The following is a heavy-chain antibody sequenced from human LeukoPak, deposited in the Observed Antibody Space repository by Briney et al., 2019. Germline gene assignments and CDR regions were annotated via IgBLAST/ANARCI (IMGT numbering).Heavy chain of an antibody. CDR2: ISSSGDTM. D-gene: IGHD3-22*01. Sequence: PGGSLRLSCAPSGFTFSDYYMSWIRQAPGKGLEWVSYISSSGDTMYYAASVKGRFTISRDNAKNSLYLQMNSLRAEDTAVYYCARGLARYYYDSSGYSRGNTQRYSYYYYMDVWGKGTTVTVSS. V-gene: IGHV3-11*04. CDR3: ARGLARYYYDSSGYSRGNTQRYSYYYYMDV. J-gene: IGHJ6*03. CDR1: GFTFSDYY.